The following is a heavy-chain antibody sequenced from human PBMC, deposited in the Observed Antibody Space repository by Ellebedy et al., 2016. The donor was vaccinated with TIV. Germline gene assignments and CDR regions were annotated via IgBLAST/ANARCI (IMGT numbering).Heavy chain of an antibody. D-gene: IGHD3-10*01. J-gene: IGHJ6*01. CDR1: GFPFRDAW. V-gene: IGHV3-15*01. Sequence: GGSLRLXXVASGFPFRDAWMTWVRQAPGKGLEWVGRIKTEAEGGTAQYAAPLNGRFTISRDDSKNTLHLQMNSLKIEDTAVYYCARDRAPEGYGMDVWGQGTTVTVYS. CDR3: ARDRAPEGYGMDV. CDR2: IKTEAEGGTA.